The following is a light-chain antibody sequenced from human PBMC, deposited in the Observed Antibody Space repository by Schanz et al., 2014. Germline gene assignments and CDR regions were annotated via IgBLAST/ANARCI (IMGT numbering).Light chain of an antibody. J-gene: IGKJ3*01. CDR3: QQYNDWVT. CDR1: QSISSSY. CDR2: GAS. V-gene: IGKV3-20*01. Sequence: EIVLTQSPGTLSLSPGERATLSCRASQSISSSYLAWYQQKPGQAPRLLIYGASSRATGIPDRFSGSGSGTEFTLTISSLQSEDFALYYCQQYNDWVTFGPGTKVDIK.